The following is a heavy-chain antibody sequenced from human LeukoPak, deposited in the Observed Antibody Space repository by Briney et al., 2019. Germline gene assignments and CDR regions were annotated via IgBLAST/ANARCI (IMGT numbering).Heavy chain of an antibody. D-gene: IGHD6-13*01. J-gene: IGHJ6*02. CDR3: ARGNGGSSSWYNYYYGMDV. CDR2: IYYSGST. V-gene: IGHV4-59*01. CDR1: GGSFSGYY. Sequence: SETLSLTCPVYGGSFSGYYWSWIRQSPGKGLEWIGYIYYSGSTNYNPSLKSRVTISVDTSKNQFSLKLSSVTAADTAVYYCARGNGGSSSWYNYYYGMDVWGQGTTVTVSS.